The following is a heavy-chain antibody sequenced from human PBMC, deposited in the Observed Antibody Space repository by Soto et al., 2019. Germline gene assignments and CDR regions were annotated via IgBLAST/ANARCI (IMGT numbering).Heavy chain of an antibody. J-gene: IGHJ6*02. Sequence: QITLKESGPTLVKPTHTLTLTCTFSGFSLSTSGVGVAWIRQPPGKALEWLALIYWDDDKRYRPSLETRLTITKDTSKNQVELTMTNMDSVDTATYYCAYLPCSGGSCYWFSYSGMDVWGQGTTVTVSS. CDR2: IYWDDDK. CDR3: AYLPCSGGSCYWFSYSGMDV. CDR1: GFSLSTSGVG. D-gene: IGHD2-15*01. V-gene: IGHV2-5*02.